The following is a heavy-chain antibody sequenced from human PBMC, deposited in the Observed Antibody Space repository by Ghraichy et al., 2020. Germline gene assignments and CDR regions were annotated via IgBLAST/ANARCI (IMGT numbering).Heavy chain of an antibody. D-gene: IGHD3-22*01. V-gene: IGHV4-31*03. CDR3: ARAVVVIYYFDY. CDR1: GGSISSGGYY. CDR2: IYYSGST. J-gene: IGHJ4*02. Sequence: SETLSLTCTVSGGSISSGGYYWSWIRQHPGKGLEWIGYIYYSGSTYYNPSLKSRVTISVDTSKNQFSLKLSSVTAADTAVYYCARAVVVIYYFDYWGQGTLVTVSS.